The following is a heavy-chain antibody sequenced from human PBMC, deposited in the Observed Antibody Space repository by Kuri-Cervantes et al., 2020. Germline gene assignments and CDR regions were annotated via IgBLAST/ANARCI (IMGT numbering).Heavy chain of an antibody. J-gene: IGHJ4*02. D-gene: IGHD3-22*01. V-gene: IGHV3-30*02. Sequence: GESLKISCAASGFTFSNYGMHWVRQAPGKGLEWVTIIRNDGGNKYYADSVKGRFTISRDNAKNSLYLQMNSLRAEDTAVYYCARYYYDSSGSDYWGQGTLVTVSS. CDR2: IRNDGGNK. CDR1: GFTFSNYG. CDR3: ARYYYDSSGSDY.